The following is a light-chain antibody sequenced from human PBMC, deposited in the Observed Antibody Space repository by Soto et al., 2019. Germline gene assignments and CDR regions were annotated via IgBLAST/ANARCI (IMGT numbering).Light chain of an antibody. CDR2: DAT. Sequence: EIVLTQSPVTLSLSPGERATLSCRASQSVTTFLHWYQQKPGQAPRLLIYDATKRATGIPAKFSDSGSVTDFTLTICCLEPEDFEVYYCQQRTNWPLTFGGGTKVEIK. CDR1: QSVTTF. CDR3: QQRTNWPLT. J-gene: IGKJ4*01. V-gene: IGKV3-11*01.